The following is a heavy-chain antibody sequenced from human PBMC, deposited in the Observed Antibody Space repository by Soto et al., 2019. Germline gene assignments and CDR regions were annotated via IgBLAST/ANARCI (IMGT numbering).Heavy chain of an antibody. V-gene: IGHV3-30-3*01. CDR2: ISYDGNYK. CDR1: GFTFSSYA. Sequence: GGSLRLSCAASGFTFSSYAMHWVRQAPGKGLEWVAVISYDGNYKHDADFVKGRFTISRDNSKNTLSLQMNSLTFEDTAIYYCTSEDVATGLVWGPGSLVTVSS. D-gene: IGHD5-12*01. CDR3: TSEDVATGLV. J-gene: IGHJ4*02.